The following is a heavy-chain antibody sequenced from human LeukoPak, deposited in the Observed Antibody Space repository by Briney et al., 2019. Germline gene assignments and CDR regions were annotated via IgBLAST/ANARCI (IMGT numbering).Heavy chain of an antibody. CDR1: GYTFTGYY. D-gene: IGHD3-22*01. J-gene: IGHJ4*02. V-gene: IGHV1-2*02. CDR2: INPNSGRT. CDR3: ARGTYYDSSAYSGVRLFDY. Sequence: ASVKVSCKASGYTFTGYYMHWVRQAPGQGLEWMGWINPNSGRTNYAQKFQGRVTKTSDTPISTAYMDLSRLRSDDTALYYCARGTYYDSSAYSGVRLFDYWGQGTLVTVSS.